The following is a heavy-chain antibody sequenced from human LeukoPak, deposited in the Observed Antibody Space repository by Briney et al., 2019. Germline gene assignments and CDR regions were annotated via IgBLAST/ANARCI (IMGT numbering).Heavy chain of an antibody. CDR3: ARVSIGYCSGGSCYSFVY. CDR1: GGTFSSYA. Sequence: SVKVSCKASGGTFSSYAISWVRQAPGQGLEWMGGIIPIFGTANYAQKFQGRVTITADESTSTAYMELSSLRSEDTAGYYCARVSIGYCSGGSCYSFVYWGQGTLVTVSS. D-gene: IGHD2-15*01. J-gene: IGHJ4*02. CDR2: IIPIFGTA. V-gene: IGHV1-69*01.